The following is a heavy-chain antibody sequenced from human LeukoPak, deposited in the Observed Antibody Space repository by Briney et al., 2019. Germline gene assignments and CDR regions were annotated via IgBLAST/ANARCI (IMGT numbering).Heavy chain of an antibody. Sequence: GGSLRLSCSVSGFTFSTYVMHWVRQAPGKGLEYVSAIISNGDNTYYADSVKGRFTLSRDNSENTMYLQMSSLRADDTAVYYCVRGTGYWGQGTLVTVSS. J-gene: IGHJ4*02. CDR3: VRGTGY. CDR1: GFTFSTYV. V-gene: IGHV3-64D*06. CDR2: IISNGDNT.